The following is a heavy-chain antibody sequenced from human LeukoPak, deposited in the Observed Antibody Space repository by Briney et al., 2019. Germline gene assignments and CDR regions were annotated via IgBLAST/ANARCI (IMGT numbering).Heavy chain of an antibody. CDR2: MNPNSGNT. V-gene: IGHV1-8*01. D-gene: IGHD3-22*01. CDR3: ARGYGSGYYYVY. J-gene: IGHJ4*02. CDR1: GYTFTSYD. Sequence: ASVRVSCKASGYTFTSYDINWVRQATGQGLEWMGWMNPNSGNTGYAQKFQGSVTMTRNTSISTPYMELSSLRSEDTAVYYCARGYGSGYYYVYWGQGTLVTVSS.